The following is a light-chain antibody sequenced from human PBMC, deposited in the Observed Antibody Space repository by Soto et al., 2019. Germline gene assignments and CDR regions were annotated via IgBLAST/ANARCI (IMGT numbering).Light chain of an antibody. CDR3: CSYGGSRAV. CDR1: SSDVGSHNL. CDR2: EVT. Sequence: QSALTQPASVSGSPGQSITISCTGTSSDVGSHNLVSWYQQHPGQAPKLMIYEVTKRPLGVSTRFSASKSGNTASLTISGLQAEGEADYYCCSYGGSRAVFGGGTQRTVL. J-gene: IGLJ7*01. V-gene: IGLV2-23*02.